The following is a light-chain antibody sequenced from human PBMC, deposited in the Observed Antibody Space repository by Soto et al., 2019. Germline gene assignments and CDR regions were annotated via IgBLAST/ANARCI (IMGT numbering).Light chain of an antibody. CDR1: SSNIGTNY. V-gene: IGLV1-47*01. CDR3: AAWDDSLSAVL. J-gene: IGLJ3*02. CDR2: RNN. Sequence: QSVLSQPPSASGTPGQRVTVSCSGSSSNIGTNYVYWYQQLPATAPKLLIYRNNQRPSGVTDRFAGSKSGTSASLAISGLRSEDEADYFCAAWDDSLSAVLFGGGTKLTVL.